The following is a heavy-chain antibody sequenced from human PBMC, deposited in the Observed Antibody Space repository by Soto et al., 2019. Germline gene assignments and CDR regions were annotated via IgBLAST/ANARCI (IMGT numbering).Heavy chain of an antibody. D-gene: IGHD6-13*01. J-gene: IGHJ4*02. CDR1: GGTFSNYV. Sequence: ASVKVSCKASGGTFSNYVVNWVRQAPGQGLEWMGRIIPISGAANYAQKFQGRVTITADKSMSTSYMELSSLRSEDTAVYYCARGIARAVAPDFDIWGQGTLVTVSS. CDR2: IIPISGAA. V-gene: IGHV1-69*06. CDR3: ARGIARAVAPDFDI.